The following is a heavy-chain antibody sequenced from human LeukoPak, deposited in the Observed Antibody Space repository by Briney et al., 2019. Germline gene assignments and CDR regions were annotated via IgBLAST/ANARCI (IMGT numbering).Heavy chain of an antibody. D-gene: IGHD6-19*01. CDR1: GFTFSNAW. Sequence: PGGSLRLSCAASGFTFSNAWMSWVRQAPGKGLEWVGRIRSKTDGGTTDYAAPVKARFTISRDDSKNTLYLQMNSLKTEDTAVYYCTTGTEQQWLSLDYWGQGTLVTVSS. CDR2: IRSKTDGGTT. V-gene: IGHV3-15*01. J-gene: IGHJ4*02. CDR3: TTGTEQQWLSLDY.